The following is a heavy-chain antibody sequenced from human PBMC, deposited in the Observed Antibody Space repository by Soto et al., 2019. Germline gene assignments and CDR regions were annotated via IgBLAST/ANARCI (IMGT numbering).Heavy chain of an antibody. CDR1: GYTFTSYG. CDR2: ISAYNGNT. D-gene: IGHD2-15*01. CDR3: ARGGWRYCSGGSCYRSQFDYYYYGMDV. V-gene: IGHV1-18*04. J-gene: IGHJ6*02. Sequence: ASVKVSCKASGYTFTSYGISWVRQAPGRGLEWMGWISAYNGNTNYAQKLQGRVTMTTDTSTSTAYMELRSLRSDDTAVYYCARGGWRYCSGGSCYRSQFDYYYYGMDVWGQGTTVTVSS.